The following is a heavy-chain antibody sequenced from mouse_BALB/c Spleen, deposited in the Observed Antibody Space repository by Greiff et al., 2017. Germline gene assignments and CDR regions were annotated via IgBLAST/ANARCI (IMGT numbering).Heavy chain of an antibody. CDR2: IWAGGST. D-gene: IGHD1-2*01. CDR3: ARDKPTANWFAY. V-gene: IGHV2-9*02. J-gene: IGHJ3*01. CDR1: GFSLTSYG. Sequence: QVQLKESGPGLVAPSQSLSITCTVSGFSLTSYGVHWVRQPPGKGLEWLGVIWAGGSTNYNSALMSRLSISKDNSKSQVFLKMNSLQTDDTAMYYCARDKPTANWFAYWGQGTLVTVSA.